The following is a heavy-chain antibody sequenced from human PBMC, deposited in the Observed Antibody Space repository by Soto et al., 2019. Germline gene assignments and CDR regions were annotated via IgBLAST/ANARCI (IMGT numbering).Heavy chain of an antibody. V-gene: IGHV1-24*01. CDR2: FDPEDGET. CDR3: ATVMYYYDSSGYYYANNDY. Sequence: GASVKVSCKVSGYTLTELSMHWVRQAPGKGLEWMGGFDPEDGETIYAQKFQGRVTMTEDTSTDTAYMELSSLRSGDTAVYYCATVMYYYDSSGYYYANNDYWGQGTLVTVSS. CDR1: GYTLTELS. D-gene: IGHD3-22*01. J-gene: IGHJ4*02.